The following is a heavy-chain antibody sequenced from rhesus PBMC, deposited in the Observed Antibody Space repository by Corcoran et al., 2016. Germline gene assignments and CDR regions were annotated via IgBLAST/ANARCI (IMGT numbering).Heavy chain of an antibody. V-gene: IGHV4-160*01. CDR1: GGSISGYY. CDR3: AILPWVTIMFGGFDV. J-gene: IGHJ5-1*01. D-gene: IGHD3-34*01. Sequence: QVQLQESGPGLVKPSETLSLPCAVSGGSISGYYWSCVRQPPGKGRERFGRLYGSGGSTDYNPSLKSRVTISADTSKKQFSLKLRSVTAADTAVYYCAILPWVTIMFGGFDVWGPGVLVTVSS. CDR2: LYGSGGST.